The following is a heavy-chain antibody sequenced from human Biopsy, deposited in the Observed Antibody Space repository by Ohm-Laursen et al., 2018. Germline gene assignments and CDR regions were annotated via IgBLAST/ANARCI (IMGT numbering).Heavy chain of an antibody. CDR1: GGSISSYY. CDR2: VYYTGST. J-gene: IGHJ2*01. V-gene: IGHV4-59*01. Sequence: GTLSLTCTVSGGSISSYYWTWIRQPPGKGLQWIGYVYYTGSTDYNPSLQSRVTISVDTSKNHFSLRLRSVTPADTAIYYCARDRGYYSDRTVPGYFDLWGRGTLVTVSS. CDR3: ARDRGYYSDRTVPGYFDL. D-gene: IGHD3-22*01.